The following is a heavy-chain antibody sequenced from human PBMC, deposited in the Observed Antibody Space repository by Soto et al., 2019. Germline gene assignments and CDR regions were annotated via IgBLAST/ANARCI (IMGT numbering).Heavy chain of an antibody. CDR1: GFTFSGSA. V-gene: IGHV3-73*01. D-gene: IGHD3-16*02. CDR3: TRQYDYIWGSYRFDFDY. Sequence: GGSLRLSCAASGFTFSGSAMHWVRHASGKGLEWVGRIRSKANSYATAYAASVKGRYTISRDDSKNTAYLQMNRLKTEETAVYYCTRQYDYIWGSYRFDFDYRGQGTLVTVSS. J-gene: IGHJ4*02. CDR2: IRSKANSYAT.